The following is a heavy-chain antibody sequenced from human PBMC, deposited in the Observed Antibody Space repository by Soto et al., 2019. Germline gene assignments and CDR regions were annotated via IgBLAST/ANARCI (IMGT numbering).Heavy chain of an antibody. CDR1: GFTFSSYS. CDR2: ISSSSSYI. V-gene: IGHV3-21*01. Sequence: GGSLRLSCAASGFTFSSYSMNWVRQAPGKGLEWVSSISSSSSYIYYADSVKGRFTISRDNAKNSLYLQMNSLRAEDTAVYYCARDIVVVVAAHTPAFDSWGRGTMVTVSS. J-gene: IGHJ3*02. D-gene: IGHD2-15*01. CDR3: ARDIVVVVAAHTPAFDS.